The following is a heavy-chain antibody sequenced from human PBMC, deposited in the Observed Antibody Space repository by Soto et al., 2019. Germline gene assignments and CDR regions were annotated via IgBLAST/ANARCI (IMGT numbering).Heavy chain of an antibody. CDR2: INPNSGGT. J-gene: IGHJ4*02. V-gene: IGHV1-2*04. CDR1: GYTFTGYY. CDR3: ARCFGYSYGYGDYFDY. D-gene: IGHD5-18*01. Sequence: ASVKVSCKASGYTFTGYYMHWVRQAPGQGLEWMGWINPNSGGTNYAQKFQGWVTMTRDTSISTAYMELSRLRSDDTAVYYCARCFGYSYGYGDYFDYWGPGTRVTVSS.